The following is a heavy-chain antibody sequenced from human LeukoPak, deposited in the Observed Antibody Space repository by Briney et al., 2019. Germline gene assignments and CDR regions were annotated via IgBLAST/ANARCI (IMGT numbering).Heavy chain of an antibody. J-gene: IGHJ3*02. Sequence: SETLSLTCAVYGGSFSGYYWSWIRQPPGKGLEWIGEINHSGSTNYNPSLKSRVTISVDTSKNQFSLKLSSVTAADTVVYYCARGAHGAELRFLEWLRGGDAFGIWGQGTMVTVSS. V-gene: IGHV4-34*01. D-gene: IGHD3-3*01. CDR2: INHSGST. CDR1: GGSFSGYY. CDR3: ARGAHGAELRFLEWLRGGDAFGI.